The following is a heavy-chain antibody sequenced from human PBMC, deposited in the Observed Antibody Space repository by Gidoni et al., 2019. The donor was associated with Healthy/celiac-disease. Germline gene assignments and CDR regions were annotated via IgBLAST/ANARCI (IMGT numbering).Heavy chain of an antibody. CDR1: GGTVSSYA. D-gene: IGHD5-18*01. J-gene: IGHJ2*01. CDR3: ARDRLFGYSYGSYWYFDL. V-gene: IGHV1-69*01. Sequence: QVQLVQSGAEVKKPGSSVKVACKASGGTVSSYAHSWVRQAPGQGLEWMGGIIPICGTANYAQKFQGRVTITADESTSTAYMELSSLGSEDTAVYYWARDRLFGYSYGSYWYFDLWGRGTLVTVSS. CDR2: IIPICGTA.